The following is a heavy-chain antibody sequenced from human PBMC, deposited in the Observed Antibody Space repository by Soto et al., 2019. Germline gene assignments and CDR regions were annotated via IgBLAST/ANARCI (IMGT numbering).Heavy chain of an antibody. J-gene: IGHJ3*02. CDR1: GGSISSGDYY. Sequence: QVQLQESGPGLVKPSQTLSLTCTVSGGSISSGDYYWSWIRQPPGKGLEWIGYIYYSGSTYYNPSLTSRVTRSVDTSKNQFSLKLSSVTAADTAVYYCASVPEMAKRAFDIWGQGTMVTVSS. V-gene: IGHV4-30-4*01. CDR2: IYYSGST. CDR3: ASVPEMAKRAFDI.